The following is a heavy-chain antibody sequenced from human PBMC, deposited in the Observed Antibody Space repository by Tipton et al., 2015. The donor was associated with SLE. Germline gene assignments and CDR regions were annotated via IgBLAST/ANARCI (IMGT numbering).Heavy chain of an antibody. CDR3: ARGRGGWFDP. J-gene: IGHJ5*02. CDR1: GFTFSSYS. CDR2: ISSSSSTI. Sequence: SLRLSCAASGFTFSSYSMNWVRQAPGKGLEWVSYISSSSSTIYYADSVKGRFTISRDNAKNSLYLQMNSLRAEDTAVYYCARGRGGWFDPWGQGTLVTVSS. V-gene: IGHV3-48*01.